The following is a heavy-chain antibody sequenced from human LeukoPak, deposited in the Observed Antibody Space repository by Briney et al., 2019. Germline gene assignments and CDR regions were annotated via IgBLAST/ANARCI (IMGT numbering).Heavy chain of an antibody. CDR2: MNPNTGNT. J-gene: IGHJ6*03. CDR1: GYTFTSYD. Sequence: ASVKVSCKASGYTFTSYDINWVRQASGQGLEWMGWMNPNTGNTGYAQKFQGRVTITRNTSISTVYMELSRLRSEDTPVYYCARGVGATLSYYQYYIDVWGKGTTVTVS. CDR3: ARGVGATLSYYQYYIDV. D-gene: IGHD1-26*01. V-gene: IGHV1-8*03.